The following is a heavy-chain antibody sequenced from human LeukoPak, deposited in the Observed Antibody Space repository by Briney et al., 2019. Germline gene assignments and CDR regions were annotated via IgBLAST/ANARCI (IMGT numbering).Heavy chain of an antibody. CDR2: IYYSGST. D-gene: IGHD3-22*01. CDR1: GGSINSSSYY. V-gene: IGHV4-39*01. CDR3: ARLYYDSSGYYQICYFDY. J-gene: IGHJ4*02. Sequence: PSETLSLTCTVSGGSINSSSYYWGWIRQPPGKGLEWIGSIYYSGSTYYNPSLKSRVTISVDTSKNQFSLNLSSVTAADTAVYYCARLYYDSSGYYQICYFDYWGQGTLVTVSS.